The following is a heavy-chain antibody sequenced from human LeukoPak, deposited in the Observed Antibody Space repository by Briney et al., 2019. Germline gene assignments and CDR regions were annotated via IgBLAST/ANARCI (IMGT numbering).Heavy chain of an antibody. D-gene: IGHD2-2*02. CDR1: GGSISSGGYY. V-gene: IGHV4-31*03. J-gene: IGHJ6*03. Sequence: SETLSLTCTVSGGSISSGGYYWSWIRQHPGKGLEWIGYIYYSGSTYYNPSLKSRVTISVDTSKNQFSLKLSSVTAADTAVYYCARTPKVVVPAAIKTPYCYYYYMDVWGKGTTVTVSS. CDR3: ARTPKVVVPAAIKTPYCYYYYMDV. CDR2: IYYSGST.